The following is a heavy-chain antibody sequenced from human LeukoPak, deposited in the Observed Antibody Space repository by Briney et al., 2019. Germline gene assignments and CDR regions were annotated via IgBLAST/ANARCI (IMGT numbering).Heavy chain of an antibody. Sequence: GASVKVSCKASGYTFTSYGISWVRQAPGQGLEWMGWISAYNGNTNYAQKLQGRVTMTTDTSTSTAYMELSSLRSEDTAVYYCATETAVKNYYYYYGMDVWGQGTTVTVSS. CDR2: ISAYNGNT. J-gene: IGHJ6*02. CDR3: ATETAVKNYYYYYGMDV. D-gene: IGHD1-14*01. V-gene: IGHV1-18*01. CDR1: GYTFTSYG.